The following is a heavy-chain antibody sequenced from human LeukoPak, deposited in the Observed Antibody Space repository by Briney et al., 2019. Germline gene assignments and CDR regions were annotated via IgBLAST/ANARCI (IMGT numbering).Heavy chain of an antibody. CDR3: ARGLVVSGYVSAVDI. Sequence: GGSLRLSCAASGFTFSSYEMNWARQAPGKGPEWVSSITGGSDYIYYADSLKGHFTISRDNAKNSAYLQMNTLRAEDTAVYYCARGLVVSGYVSAVDIWGQGTMVTVSS. V-gene: IGHV3-21*01. J-gene: IGHJ3*02. D-gene: IGHD2-2*01. CDR1: GFTFSSYE. CDR2: ITGGSDYI.